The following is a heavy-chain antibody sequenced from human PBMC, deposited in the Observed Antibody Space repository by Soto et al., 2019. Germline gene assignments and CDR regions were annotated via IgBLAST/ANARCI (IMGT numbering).Heavy chain of an antibody. CDR2: ISFSGGST. D-gene: IGHD3-16*02. V-gene: IGHV3-23*01. Sequence: GGSLRLSCAGSGFIFSSYAMSWVRQAPGKGLEWVSAISFSGGSTYYADSVKGRFTISRDNSKNTLYLQMNSLRAEDTAVYYCAKHVIAFGGVIVPYFDYWGQGTLVTVSS. CDR1: GFIFSSYA. CDR3: AKHVIAFGGVIVPYFDY. J-gene: IGHJ4*02.